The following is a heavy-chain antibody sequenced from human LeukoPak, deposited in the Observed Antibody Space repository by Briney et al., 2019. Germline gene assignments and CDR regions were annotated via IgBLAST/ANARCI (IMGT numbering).Heavy chain of an antibody. J-gene: IGHJ4*02. CDR3: ARGKGNYYALEI. V-gene: IGHV1-2*02. D-gene: IGHD3-10*01. CDR2: MNPNGGGT. Sequence: ASVKVSCKASGYTFTSYGISWVRQARGQGLEWMGWMNPNGGGTKYAEKFQGRISMTMDTSIMTAYLEVTKLTSEDTAIYYCARGKGNYYALEIWGQGTLVTVSS. CDR1: GYTFTSYG.